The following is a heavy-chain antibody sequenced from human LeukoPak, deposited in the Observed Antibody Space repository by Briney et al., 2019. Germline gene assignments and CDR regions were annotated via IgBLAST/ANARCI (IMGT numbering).Heavy chain of an antibody. J-gene: IGHJ3*02. V-gene: IGHV1-69*01. CDR1: GGTFSSYA. CDR2: IIPIFGTA. D-gene: IGHD6-13*01. Sequence: SVKVSCKASGGTFSSYAISWVRQAPGQGLEWMGGIIPIFGTANYAQKFQGRVTITADESTSTAYMELSSLRSEDTAVYYCARVFGEGAAAGIDAFDIWGQGTMVTVSS. CDR3: ARVFGEGAAAGIDAFDI.